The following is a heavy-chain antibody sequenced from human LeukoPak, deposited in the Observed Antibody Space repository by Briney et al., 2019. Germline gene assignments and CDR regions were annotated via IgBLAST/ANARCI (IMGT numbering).Heavy chain of an antibody. CDR2: ISYDGSNK. D-gene: IGHD5-18*01. CDR1: GFTFSSYG. J-gene: IGHJ4*02. Sequence: GRSLRLSCAASGFTFSSYGMHWVRQAPGKGLEWVAVISYDGSNKYYADSVKGRFTISRDSSKNTLYLQMNSLRAEDTAVYYCAKVLLSYSYGYCFDYWGQGTLVTVSS. V-gene: IGHV3-30*18. CDR3: AKVLLSYSYGYCFDY.